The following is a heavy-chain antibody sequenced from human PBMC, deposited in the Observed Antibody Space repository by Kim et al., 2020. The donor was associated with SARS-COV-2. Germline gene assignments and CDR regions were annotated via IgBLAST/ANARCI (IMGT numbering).Heavy chain of an antibody. V-gene: IGHV1-3*01. J-gene: IGHJ6*02. Sequence: ASVKVSCKASGYTFTSYAMHWVRQAPGQRLEWMGWINAGNGNTKYSQKFQGRVTITRDTSASTAYMELSSLRSEDTAVYYCARRVLTGYSNPYYYYYGMDVWGQGTTVTVSS. CDR2: INAGNGNT. CDR1: GYTFTSYA. D-gene: IGHD3-9*01. CDR3: ARRVLTGYSNPYYYYYGMDV.